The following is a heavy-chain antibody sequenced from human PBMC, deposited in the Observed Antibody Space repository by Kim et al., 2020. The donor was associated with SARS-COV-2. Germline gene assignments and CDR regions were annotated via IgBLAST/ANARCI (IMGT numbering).Heavy chain of an antibody. CDR2: ISGSGGST. CDR1: GFTFSSYA. V-gene: IGHV3-23*01. CDR3: AKSGELLPVGWDDY. J-gene: IGHJ4*02. D-gene: IGHD2-15*01. Sequence: GGSLRLSCAASGFTFSSYAMSWVRQAPGKGLEWVSAISGSGGSTYYADSVKGRFTISRDNSKNTLYLQMNSLRAEDTAVYYCAKSGELLPVGWDDYWGQETLVTVSS.